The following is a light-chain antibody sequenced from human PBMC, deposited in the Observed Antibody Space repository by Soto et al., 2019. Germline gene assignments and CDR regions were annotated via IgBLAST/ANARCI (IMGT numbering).Light chain of an antibody. Sequence: QPVLTQPASVSGSPGQSITISCIVTTSDVGGYNYVSWYQQHPGKAPKLMIYEVSNRPSGVSTRFSGSKSGNTASLTISGLQAEDEADYYCTSYTSTSTLEGVFGGGTKLTVL. J-gene: IGLJ3*02. CDR2: EVS. CDR3: TSYTSTSTLEGV. CDR1: TSDVGGYNY. V-gene: IGLV2-14*01.